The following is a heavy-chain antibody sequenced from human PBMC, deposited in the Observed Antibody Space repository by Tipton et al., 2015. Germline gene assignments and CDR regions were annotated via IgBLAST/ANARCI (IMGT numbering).Heavy chain of an antibody. Sequence: TLSLTCSVSGVFVGSGSYFWSWIRQPPGKGLEWIGYIYNSANTDYNPSLKSRVTISLDTSKNQFSLKLTSATAADTAVYYCSRDVERRYGMDFWGQGTTVTVS. CDR2: IYNSANT. J-gene: IGHJ6*02. CDR1: GVFVGSGSYF. D-gene: IGHD1-1*01. V-gene: IGHV4-61*01. CDR3: SRDVERRYGMDF.